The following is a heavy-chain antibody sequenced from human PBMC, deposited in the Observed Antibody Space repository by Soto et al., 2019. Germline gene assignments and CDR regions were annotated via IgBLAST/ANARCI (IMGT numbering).Heavy chain of an antibody. J-gene: IGHJ4*01. D-gene: IGHD2-15*01. CDR1: GFTFSSYW. CDR3: VRTSLVVAAATREDY. CDR2: INSDGSST. V-gene: IGHV3-74*01. Sequence: EVQLVESGGGLVQPGESLRLSCAASGFTFSSYWMHWVRQAPGKGLVWVSRINSDGSSTSYAGSVKGRFTISRDNDKNTQYLQMNSLRAEDTAVYYCVRTSLVVAAATREDYWGQGNLVTVSS.